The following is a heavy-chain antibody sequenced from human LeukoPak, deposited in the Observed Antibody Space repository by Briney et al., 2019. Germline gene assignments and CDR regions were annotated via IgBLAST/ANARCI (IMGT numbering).Heavy chain of an antibody. Sequence: ASVKVSCKASGYTFSSYDINWVRQATGQGLEWMGRMNPNSGNTNCAQKFQGRVTMTRSTSTSTAYLELSSLRSDDTAVYYCARGGWVNDDSGALFGMDVWGHGTTVTVSS. J-gene: IGHJ6*02. D-gene: IGHD3-10*01. CDR2: MNPNSGNT. V-gene: IGHV1-8*02. CDR1: GYTFSSYD. CDR3: ARGGWVNDDSGALFGMDV.